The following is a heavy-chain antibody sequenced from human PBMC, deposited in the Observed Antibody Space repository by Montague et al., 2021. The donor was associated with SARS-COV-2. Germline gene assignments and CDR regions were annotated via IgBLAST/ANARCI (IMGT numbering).Heavy chain of an antibody. CDR3: AHRGDLWVGPYFDY. CDR1: GFSLSTSGVG. J-gene: IGHJ4*02. V-gene: IGHV2-5*02. D-gene: IGHD2-21*02. CDR2: XYWDDDK. Sequence: PALVKPTQTLTLTCTFSGFSLSTSGVGVGWIRQPPGKALEWLALXYWDDDKRYSPPLKSRLTITKDTSKNQVVLTMTNMDPVDTATYYCAHRGDLWVGPYFDYWGQGTLVTVSS.